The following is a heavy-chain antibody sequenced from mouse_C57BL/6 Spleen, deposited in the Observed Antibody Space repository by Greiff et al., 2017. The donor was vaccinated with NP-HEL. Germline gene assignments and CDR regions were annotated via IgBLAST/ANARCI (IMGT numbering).Heavy chain of an antibody. D-gene: IGHD2-12*01. J-gene: IGHJ3*01. CDR1: GYTFTSYW. CDR3: ARSSYSNDFWFAY. CDR2: IYPGSGST. V-gene: IGHV1-55*01. Sequence: VQLQQPGAELVKPGASVKMSCKASGYTFTSYWITWVKQRPGQGLEWIGDIYPGSGSTNYNEKFKSKATLTVDTSSSTAYMQLSSLTSEDSAVYDCARSSYSNDFWFAYWGQGTLVTVSA.